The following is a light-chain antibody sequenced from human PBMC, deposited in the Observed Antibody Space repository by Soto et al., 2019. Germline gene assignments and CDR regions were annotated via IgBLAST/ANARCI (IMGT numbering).Light chain of an antibody. CDR2: EVS. CDR3: SSYTDRNNLV. J-gene: IGLJ1*01. V-gene: IGLV2-8*01. CDR1: SSDIGGYNY. Sequence: QSALTQPASVSGSPGQSITISCTGTSSDIGGYNYVSWYQQPPGKAPRVVIFEVSKRPSGVPDRFSGSKSGNTASLTVSALQAEDEADYYCSSYTDRNNLVFGTGTKLTVL.